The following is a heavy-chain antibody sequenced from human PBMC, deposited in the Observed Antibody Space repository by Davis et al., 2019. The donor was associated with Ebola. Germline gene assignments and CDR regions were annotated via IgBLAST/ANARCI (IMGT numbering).Heavy chain of an antibody. J-gene: IGHJ4*02. CDR2: ISGSGGST. V-gene: IGHV3-23*01. D-gene: IGHD5-18*01. Sequence: PGGSLRLSCAASGFTFSSYAMSWVRQAPGKGLEWVSAISGSGGSTYYADSVKGRFTISRDNSKNTLYLQMNSLRAEDTAVYYCAKDPFVAGYSYGARFDYWGQGTLVTVSS. CDR3: AKDPFVAGYSYGARFDY. CDR1: GFTFSSYA.